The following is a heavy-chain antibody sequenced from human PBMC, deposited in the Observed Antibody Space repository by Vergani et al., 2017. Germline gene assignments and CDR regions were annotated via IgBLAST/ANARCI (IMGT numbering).Heavy chain of an antibody. J-gene: IGHJ2*01. D-gene: IGHD3-22*01. CDR2: ISYDGSNK. Sequence: QVQLVESGGGVVQPGRSLRLSCAASGFTFSSYAMHWVRQAPGKGLEWVAVISYDGSNKYYADSVKGRFTISRDNSKNTLYLQMNSLRAEGTAVYYCARWAYDSSGYPPSNWYFDLWGRGTLVTVSS. CDR3: ARWAYDSSGYPPSNWYFDL. CDR1: GFTFSSYA. V-gene: IGHV3-30-3*01.